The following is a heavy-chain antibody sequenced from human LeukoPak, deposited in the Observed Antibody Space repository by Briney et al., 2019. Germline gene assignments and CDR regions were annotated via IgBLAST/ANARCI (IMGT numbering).Heavy chain of an antibody. CDR1: GGSFSSYY. CDR2: IYNSGST. V-gene: IGHV4-4*07. D-gene: IGHD6-13*01. CDR3: AGDECGLAAAGNLFSWFYP. Sequence: SETLSLTCTVYGGSFSSYYWSWIRQPPGKGLEWIGHIYNSGSTNYNPSLKSRVTMSVDTSKNQFSLKLSSVTAADTAVCYCAGDECGLAAAGNLFSWFYPWGQGTLVTVSS. J-gene: IGHJ5*02.